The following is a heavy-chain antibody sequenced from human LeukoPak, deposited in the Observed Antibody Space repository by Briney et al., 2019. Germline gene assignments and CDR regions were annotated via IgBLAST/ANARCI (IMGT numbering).Heavy chain of an antibody. CDR2: ISGSGGST. D-gene: IGHD3-10*01. CDR3: AKGRAAGSGCFDY. J-gene: IGHJ4*02. Sequence: GGSLRLSCAASGFTFSSYAMRWVRQAPGKGLEWVSAISGSGGSTYYADSVKGRFTISRDNSKNTLYLQMNSLRAEDTAVYYCAKGRAAGSGCFDYWGQGTLVTVSS. CDR1: GFTFSSYA. V-gene: IGHV3-23*01.